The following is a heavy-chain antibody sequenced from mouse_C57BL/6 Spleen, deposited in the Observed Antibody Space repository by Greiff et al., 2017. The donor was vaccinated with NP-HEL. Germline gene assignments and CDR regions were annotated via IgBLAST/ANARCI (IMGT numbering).Heavy chain of an antibody. D-gene: IGHD1-1*01. V-gene: IGHV1-26*01. CDR1: GYTFTDYY. J-gene: IGHJ4*01. CDR2: INPNNGGT. CDR3: ARDYGSSPYAMDY. Sequence: VQLQQSGPELVKPGASVKISCKASGYTFTDYYMNWVKQSHGKSLEWIGDINPNNGGTSYNQKFKGKATLTVDKSSSTAYMELRSLTSEDSAVYYCARDYGSSPYAMDYWGQGTSVTVSS.